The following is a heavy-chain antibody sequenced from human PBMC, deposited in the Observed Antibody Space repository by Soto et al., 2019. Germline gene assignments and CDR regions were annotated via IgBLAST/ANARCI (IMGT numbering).Heavy chain of an antibody. CDR2: ISYDGSNK. D-gene: IGHD1-26*01. V-gene: IGHV3-30*18. Sequence: QVQLVESGGGVVQPGRSLRLSCAASGFTFSSYGMHWVRQAPGKGLEWVAVISYDGSNKYYADSVKGRFTISRDNSKNTLYLQMNSLRAEDTAVYYCAKKEVGASHFDYWGQGTLVTVSS. CDR3: AKKEVGASHFDY. J-gene: IGHJ4*02. CDR1: GFTFSSYG.